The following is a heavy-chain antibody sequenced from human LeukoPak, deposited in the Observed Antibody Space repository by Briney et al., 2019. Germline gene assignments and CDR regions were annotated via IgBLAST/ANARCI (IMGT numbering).Heavy chain of an antibody. Sequence: PGGSLRLSCAASGFTFSSYAMSWVRQAPGKGLEWVSAISGSGGSTYYADSVKGRSTISRDNSKNTLYLQMNSLRAEDTAVYYCAKDQGIAVAGFDYWGQGTLVTVSS. CDR3: AKDQGIAVAGFDY. J-gene: IGHJ4*02. V-gene: IGHV3-23*01. D-gene: IGHD6-19*01. CDR2: ISGSGGST. CDR1: GFTFSSYA.